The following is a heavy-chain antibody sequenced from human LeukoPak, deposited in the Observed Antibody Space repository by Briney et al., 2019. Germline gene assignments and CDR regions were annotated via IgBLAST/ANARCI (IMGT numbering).Heavy chain of an antibody. D-gene: IGHD6-19*01. Sequence: SETLSLTCAVYGGSFSGYYWSWIRQPPGKGLEWIGEINHSGSTNYNPSLKSRVTISVDTSKNQFSLKLSSVTAADTAVYYCARTTRGWYFGVYGFDPWGQGTLVTVSS. V-gene: IGHV4-34*01. CDR1: GGSFSGYY. J-gene: IGHJ5*02. CDR3: ARTTRGWYFGVYGFDP. CDR2: INHSGST.